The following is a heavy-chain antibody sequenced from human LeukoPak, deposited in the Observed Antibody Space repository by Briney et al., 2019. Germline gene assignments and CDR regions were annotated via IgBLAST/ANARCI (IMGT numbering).Heavy chain of an antibody. V-gene: IGHV4-59*01. CDR2: IYYSGST. D-gene: IGHD1-1*01. CDR3: ARAPGTGTTGDY. Sequence: SEPLSLTCTVSGGSISSYYWSWIRQPPGKGLEWIGYIYYSGSTNYNPSLKSRVTISVDTSKNQFSLKLSSVTAADTAVYYCARAPGTGTTGDYWGQGTLVTVSS. CDR1: GGSISSYY. J-gene: IGHJ4*02.